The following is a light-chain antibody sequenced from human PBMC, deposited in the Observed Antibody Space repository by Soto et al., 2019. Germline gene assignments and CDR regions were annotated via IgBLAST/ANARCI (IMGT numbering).Light chain of an antibody. Sequence: EIVLTQSPGTLSLSPGERATLSCRASQSVSSSYLAWYQQKPGQAPSLLICGASSRATGIPDRFSGSGSGTDFTLTISRLEPEDFAVYYCQQCGSSPWTFGQGTKVGIK. J-gene: IGKJ1*01. CDR1: QSVSSSY. V-gene: IGKV3-20*01. CDR3: QQCGSSPWT. CDR2: GAS.